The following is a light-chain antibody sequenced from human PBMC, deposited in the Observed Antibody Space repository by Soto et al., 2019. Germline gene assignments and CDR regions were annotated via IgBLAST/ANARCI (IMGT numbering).Light chain of an antibody. V-gene: IGKV3-20*01. J-gene: IGKJ2*01. Sequence: EIVLTQSPGTLSLSPGERATLSCRASQSVSRNYLAWYQQKPGQAPRLLIYGASSRAPGIPDRFSGSGSGTDFTLTISRLEPEDFAVYYCQHYSSSPLYTFGQGTKLEIK. CDR3: QHYSSSPLYT. CDR2: GAS. CDR1: QSVSRNY.